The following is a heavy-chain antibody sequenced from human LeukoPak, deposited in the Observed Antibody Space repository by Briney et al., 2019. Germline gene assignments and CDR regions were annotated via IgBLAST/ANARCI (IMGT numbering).Heavy chain of an antibody. V-gene: IGHV4-59*11. CDR1: GASIGGHY. D-gene: IGHD5-24*01. J-gene: IGHJ3*01. Sequence: SETLSLMCTMSGASIGGHYWNWIRQPPGKGLEWIGHIFFSGSPSYSPSLKSRVTIFRDTSRNQISLEMTSVTAADTAVYFCARSQEGLFYDSDGYSEPFDLWGQGTMVIVSS. CDR3: ARSQEGLFYDSDGYSEPFDL. CDR2: IFFSGSP.